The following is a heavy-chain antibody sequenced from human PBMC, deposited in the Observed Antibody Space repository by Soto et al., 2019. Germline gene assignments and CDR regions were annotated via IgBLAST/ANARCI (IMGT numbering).Heavy chain of an antibody. J-gene: IGHJ6*02. CDR2: ISYDGSNK. D-gene: IGHD3-16*01. Sequence: QAQLVESGGGVVQPGRSLRLSCAASGFTFSSYGMHWVRQAPGKGLEWVAVISYDGSNKYYADSVKGRFTISRDNSKNTLYLQMNSLRAEDTAVYYCAKDVQRFYYYYGMDVWGQGTTVTVSS. CDR1: GFTFSSYG. CDR3: AKDVQRFYYYYGMDV. V-gene: IGHV3-30*18.